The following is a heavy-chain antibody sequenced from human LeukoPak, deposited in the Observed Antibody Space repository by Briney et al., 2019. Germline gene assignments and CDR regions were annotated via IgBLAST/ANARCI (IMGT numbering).Heavy chain of an antibody. CDR3: AKSIVGASRYYYMDV. V-gene: IGHV3-23*01. CDR1: GFTFSSYA. CDR2: ISGSGGST. J-gene: IGHJ6*03. D-gene: IGHD1-26*01. Sequence: PGGSLRLSCAASGFTFSSYAMSWVRQAPGKGLEWVSSISGSGGSTYYADSVKGRFSISRDNSKNTLYLQMNSLRGEDTAIYYCAKSIVGASRYYYMDVWGKGTTVTVSS.